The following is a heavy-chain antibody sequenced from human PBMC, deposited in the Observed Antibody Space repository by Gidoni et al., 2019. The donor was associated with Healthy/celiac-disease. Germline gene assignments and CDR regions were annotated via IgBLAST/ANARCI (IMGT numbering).Heavy chain of an antibody. Sequence: QVQLVQSGAEVKTPRTSVKVSCKASGYTFTSYDINCVRQATGQGLEWMGWMNPNSGNTGYAQKFQGRVTMTRNTSISTAYMELSSLRSEDTAVYYCARGRSGSYYARNVDYWGQGTLVTVSS. CDR3: ARGRSGSYYARNVDY. CDR1: GYTFTSYD. D-gene: IGHD1-26*01. CDR2: MNPNSGNT. J-gene: IGHJ4*02. V-gene: IGHV1-8*01.